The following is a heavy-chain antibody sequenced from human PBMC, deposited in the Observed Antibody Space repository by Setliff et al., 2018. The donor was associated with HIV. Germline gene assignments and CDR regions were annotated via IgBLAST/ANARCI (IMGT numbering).Heavy chain of an antibody. Sequence: KTSETLSLTCTVSGGSISSYYWSWIRQPPGKGLEWIGYIYYSGSAYYNPSLKSRVTISLDTSKNQFSLNLSSVTAADTAVYYCARDPGWANLEYFQNWGQGTLVTVSS. CDR2: IYYSGSA. V-gene: IGHV4-59*12. CDR1: GGSISSYY. J-gene: IGHJ1*01. CDR3: ARDPGWANLEYFQN. D-gene: IGHD2-8*01.